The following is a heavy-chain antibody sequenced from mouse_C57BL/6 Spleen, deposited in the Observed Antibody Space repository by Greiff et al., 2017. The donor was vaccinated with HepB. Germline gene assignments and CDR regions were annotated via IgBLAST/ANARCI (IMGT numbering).Heavy chain of an antibody. J-gene: IGHJ4*01. Sequence: EVQLQESGPVLVKPGASVKMSCKASGYTFTDYYMNWVKQSHGKSLEWIGVINPYNGGTSYNQKFKGKATLTVDKSSSTAYMELNSLTSEDSAVYYCARAAQATSLYAMDYWGQVTSVTVSS. CDR1: GYTFTDYY. V-gene: IGHV1-19*01. CDR3: ARAAQATSLYAMDY. CDR2: INPYNGGT. D-gene: IGHD3-2*02.